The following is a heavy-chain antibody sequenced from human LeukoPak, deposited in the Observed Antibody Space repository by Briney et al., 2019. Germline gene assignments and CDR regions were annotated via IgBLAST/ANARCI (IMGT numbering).Heavy chain of an antibody. J-gene: IGHJ4*02. CDR3: AKLLWFGELFSPFDY. D-gene: IGHD3-10*01. Sequence: GRSLRLSCAASGFTFSSYAMHWVRQAPGKGLEWVAVISYDGSNKYYADSVKGRFTISRDNSKNTLYLQMNSLRAEDTAVYYCAKLLWFGELFSPFDYWGQGTLVTVSS. CDR1: GFTFSSYA. CDR2: ISYDGSNK. V-gene: IGHV3-30-3*02.